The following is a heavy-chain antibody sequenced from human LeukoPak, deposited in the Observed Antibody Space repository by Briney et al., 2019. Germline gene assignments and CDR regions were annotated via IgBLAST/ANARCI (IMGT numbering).Heavy chain of an antibody. V-gene: IGHV3-9*03. D-gene: IGHD4-17*01. CDR1: GFTFSIYD. CDR2: ISWNSGSI. J-gene: IGHJ4*02. Sequence: GGSLRLSCAASGFTFSIYDMNWVRQAPGKGLEWVSGISWNSGSIGYADSVKGRFTISRDNAKNSLYLQMNSLRAEDMALYYCAKGTTTVTLTFFDYWGQGTLVTVSS. CDR3: AKGTTTVTLTFFDY.